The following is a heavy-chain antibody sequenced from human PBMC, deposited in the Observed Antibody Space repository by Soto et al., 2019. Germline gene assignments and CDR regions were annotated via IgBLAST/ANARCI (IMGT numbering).Heavy chain of an antibody. J-gene: IGHJ6*03. CDR2: ISSSSSTI. D-gene: IGHD6-6*01. CDR1: GFTFSSYS. Sequence: GGSLRLSCAASGFTFSSYSMNWVRQAPGKGLEWVSYISSSSSTIYYADSVKGRFTISRDNAKNQLYLQMNSLRADDTAVYYCARIYSSSSRLAGRHYYYYMDVWGKGTTVTVSS. CDR3: ARIYSSSSRLAGRHYYYYMDV. V-gene: IGHV3-48*01.